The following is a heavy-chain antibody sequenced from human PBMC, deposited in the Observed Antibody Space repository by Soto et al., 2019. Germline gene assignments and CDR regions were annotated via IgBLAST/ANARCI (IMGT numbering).Heavy chain of an antibody. V-gene: IGHV3-30*03. CDR3: AGGQYYFDY. J-gene: IGHJ4*02. Sequence: QVQLVESGGGVVQPGRSLRLSCAAPGFPFSSYGMHWVRRAPGKGLEWVAHISYDGSNKHYTDSVKGRFTISRDNSKNMLYLQMSSLRAEDTAVYYCAGGQYYFDYCGQGTRVSVSS. CDR2: ISYDGSNK. CDR1: GFPFSSYG. D-gene: IGHD2-15*01.